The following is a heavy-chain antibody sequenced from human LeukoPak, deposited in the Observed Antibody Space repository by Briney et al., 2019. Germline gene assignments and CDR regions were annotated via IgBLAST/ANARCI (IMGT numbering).Heavy chain of an antibody. CDR2: IYSDGNT. Sequence: GGSLRLSCAASGFTFSDYYMSWIRQAPGKGLEWVSVIYSDGNTDYADSVKGRFTISRDDSKNTLYLQMSGLRAEDTAVYYCARDGGSGWSSAFFDHWGQGTLVSVSS. CDR3: ARDGGSGWSSAFFDH. V-gene: IGHV3-53*01. J-gene: IGHJ4*02. D-gene: IGHD6-19*01. CDR1: GFTFSDYY.